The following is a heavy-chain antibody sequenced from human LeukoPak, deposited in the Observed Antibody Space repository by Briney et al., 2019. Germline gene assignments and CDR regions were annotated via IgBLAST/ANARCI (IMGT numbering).Heavy chain of an antibody. D-gene: IGHD1-7*01. J-gene: IGHJ4*02. CDR1: GFTFSDYW. Sequence: GGSLRLSRAASGFTFSDYWMTWVRQAPGKGLEWVAHIKQDGSEKYYVDSVKGRFTISRDNAKNLLYLQMSSLRAEDTAVYYCARGWNYAFRFDYWGQGTLVTVSS. V-gene: IGHV3-7*01. CDR2: IKQDGSEK. CDR3: ARGWNYAFRFDY.